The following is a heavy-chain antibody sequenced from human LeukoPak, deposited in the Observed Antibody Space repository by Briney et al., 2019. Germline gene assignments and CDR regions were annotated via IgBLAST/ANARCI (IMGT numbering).Heavy chain of an antibody. CDR1: GGTFSSYA. V-gene: IGHV1-69*05. J-gene: IGHJ4*02. CDR3: ARGGSIAAAGPGVYFDY. D-gene: IGHD6-13*01. Sequence: SVKVSCKASGGTFSSYAISWVRQAPGQGLEWMGGIIPIFGTANYAQKFQGRVTITTDESTSTAYMELSSLRSEDTAVYYCARGGSIAAAGPGVYFDYWGQGTLVTVSS. CDR2: IIPIFGTA.